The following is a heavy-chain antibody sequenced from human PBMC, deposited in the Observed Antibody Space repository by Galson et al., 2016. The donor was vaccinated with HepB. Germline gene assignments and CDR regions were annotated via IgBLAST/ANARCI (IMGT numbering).Heavy chain of an antibody. Sequence: SLRLSCAASGFTFETYWMNWVRQAPGKGPEWVAAIKEDGSEKRYDDSVMGRFTISRDNARNTVYLEMTTVKAEDTARYYCVAENVGGQGTLVVVSA. D-gene: IGHD2-21*01. CDR3: VAENV. CDR2: IKEDGSEK. J-gene: IGHJ1*01. V-gene: IGHV3-7*03. CDR1: GFTFETYW.